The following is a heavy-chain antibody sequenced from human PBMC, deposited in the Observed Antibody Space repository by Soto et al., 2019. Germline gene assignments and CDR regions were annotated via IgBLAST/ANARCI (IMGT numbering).Heavy chain of an antibody. J-gene: IGHJ4*02. CDR2: ISASGSNG. CDR3: AKGDSDYYFDS. D-gene: IGHD4-4*01. Sequence: GGSLRLSCAASGVTFSTDVMAWVRQAPGRGLEWVSGISASGSNGFYTDSVKGRFMISRDNSKNTLYVQMISLRVDDTALYFCAKGDSDYYFDSLGQGTLVTVSS. V-gene: IGHV3-23*01. CDR1: GVTFSTDV.